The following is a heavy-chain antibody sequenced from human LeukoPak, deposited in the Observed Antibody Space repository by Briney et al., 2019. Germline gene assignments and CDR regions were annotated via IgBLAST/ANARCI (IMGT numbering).Heavy chain of an antibody. CDR3: ARRGYYDSSGSFAFDI. J-gene: IGHJ3*02. V-gene: IGHV4-34*01. CDR1: GGSFSGYY. D-gene: IGHD3-22*01. Sequence: SETLSLTCAVYGGSFSGYYWSWIRQPPGKGLEWIGEINHSGSTNYNPSLKSRVTISVDTSKNQFSLKLSSVTAADTAVYYCARRGYYDSSGSFAFDIWGQGTMVTVSS. CDR2: INHSGST.